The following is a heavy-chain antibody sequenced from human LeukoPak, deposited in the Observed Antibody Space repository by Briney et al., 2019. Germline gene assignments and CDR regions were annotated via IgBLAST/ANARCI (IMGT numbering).Heavy chain of an antibody. CDR3: AKAPSLNSANFDY. J-gene: IGHJ4*02. CDR1: GFTFDDYA. Sequence: PGGSLRLSCAASGFTFDDYAMHWVRQAPGKGLEWVSGISWNSGSIGYADSEKGRFTISRDNAKNSLYLQMNSLRAEDMALYYCAKAPSLNSANFDYWGQGTLVTVSS. D-gene: IGHD2-15*01. CDR2: ISWNSGSI. V-gene: IGHV3-9*03.